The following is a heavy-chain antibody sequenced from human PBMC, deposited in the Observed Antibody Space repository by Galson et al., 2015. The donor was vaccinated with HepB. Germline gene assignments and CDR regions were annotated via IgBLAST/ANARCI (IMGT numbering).Heavy chain of an antibody. J-gene: IGHJ6*03. CDR2: DGSSN. CDR3: ARDFRRVTTFGVVSPYYYYMDV. V-gene: IGHV3-11*04. D-gene: IGHD3-3*01. CDR1: GFTFSDYY. Sequence: SLRLSCAASGFTFSDYYMSWIRQAPGKGLEWVSYDGSSNYYADSVKDRFTISRDNSKNTLSLQMNTLGAEDTAMYYCARDFRRVTTFGVVSPYYYYMDVWGKGTTVTVSS.